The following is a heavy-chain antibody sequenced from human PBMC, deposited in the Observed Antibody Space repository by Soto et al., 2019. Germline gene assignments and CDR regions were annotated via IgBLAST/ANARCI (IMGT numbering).Heavy chain of an antibody. CDR3: ARGDSTDCSNGVCSFFYNHDMDV. CDR1: GYTFTGYY. CDR2: INPKSGGT. J-gene: IGHJ6*02. D-gene: IGHD2-8*01. Sequence: GASVKVSCKASGYTFTGYYMHWVRQAPGQGFEWLGRINPKSGGTSTAQKFQGWVTMTTDTSISTASMELTRLTSDDTAIYYCARGDSTDCSNGVCSFFYNHDMDVWGQGTTVTVSS. V-gene: IGHV1-2*04.